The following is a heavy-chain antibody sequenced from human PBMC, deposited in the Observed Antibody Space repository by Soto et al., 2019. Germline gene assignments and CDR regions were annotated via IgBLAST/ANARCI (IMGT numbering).Heavy chain of an antibody. CDR2: ISGSGGST. Sequence: GGSLRLSCAASGFTFSSYAMSWVRQAPGKGLEWVSAISGSGGSTYYADSVTGRFTISRDNSKTTLYLQMNSQRAEDTAVYYCAKAPTRYYYDSGPFQHWGQGTLVTVSS. D-gene: IGHD3-22*01. V-gene: IGHV3-23*01. J-gene: IGHJ1*01. CDR1: GFTFSSYA. CDR3: AKAPTRYYYDSGPFQH.